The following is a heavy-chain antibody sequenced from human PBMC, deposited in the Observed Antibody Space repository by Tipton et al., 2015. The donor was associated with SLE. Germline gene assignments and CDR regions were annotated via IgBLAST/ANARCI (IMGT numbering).Heavy chain of an antibody. CDR2: IIPILGKT. CDR1: GGTFSSHT. CDR3: AERYDTFEI. D-gene: IGHD1-1*01. V-gene: IGHV1-69*09. Sequence: QLVQSGPEVKKPGSSVKVSCKASGGTFSSHTINWVRQAPGQGLEWMGRIIPILGKTNYAQKFQGRVTMTTDTSRSTAYLDLRSLRPDDTAVYYCAERYDTFEIWGQGTMVSVSS. J-gene: IGHJ3*02.